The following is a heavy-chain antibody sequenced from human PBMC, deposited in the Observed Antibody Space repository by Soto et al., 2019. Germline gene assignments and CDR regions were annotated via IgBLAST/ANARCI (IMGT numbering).Heavy chain of an antibody. CDR2: MNPNSGNT. V-gene: IGHV1-8*01. Sequence: ASVKVSCKASGYTFTSYDINWVRQATGQRLEWMGWMNPNSGNTGYAQKFQGRVTMTRNTSISTAYMELSSLRSEDTAVYYCARRGLVSTMVRGPTPYYYYYYMDVWGKGTTVTVSS. CDR1: GYTFTSYD. J-gene: IGHJ6*03. D-gene: IGHD3-10*01. CDR3: ARRGLVSTMVRGPTPYYYYYYMDV.